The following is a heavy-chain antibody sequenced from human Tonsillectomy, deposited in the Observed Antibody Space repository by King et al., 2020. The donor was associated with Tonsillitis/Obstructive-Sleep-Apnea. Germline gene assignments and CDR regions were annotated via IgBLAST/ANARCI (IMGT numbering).Heavy chain of an antibody. J-gene: IGHJ3*02. CDR1: GFSLSTSGMC. CDR3: ARSFPYYYGSGPYDAFDI. V-gene: IGHV2-70*11. CDR2: IDWDDDK. D-gene: IGHD3-10*01. Sequence: TLKESGPALVKPIQTLTLTCTFSGFSLSTSGMCVSWIRQPPGKALEWLARIDWDDDKYYSTSLKTRLTISKDTSQNQVVLTMTNMDPVDTATYYCARSFPYYYGSGPYDAFDIWGQGTMVTVSS.